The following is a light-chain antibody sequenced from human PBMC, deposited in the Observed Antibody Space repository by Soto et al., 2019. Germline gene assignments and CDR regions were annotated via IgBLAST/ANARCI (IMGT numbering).Light chain of an antibody. Sequence: QAVVTQPPSVSGAPGQRVTISCTGSSSNIGAGYDVHWYQQLPGTAPKLLIYGNSNRPSGVPDRFSGSKSGTSASLAITGHQAEDEADYYCQSYDSSLSGWVFGGGTQLTVL. CDR2: GNS. CDR1: SSNIGAGYD. CDR3: QSYDSSLSGWV. V-gene: IGLV1-40*01. J-gene: IGLJ3*02.